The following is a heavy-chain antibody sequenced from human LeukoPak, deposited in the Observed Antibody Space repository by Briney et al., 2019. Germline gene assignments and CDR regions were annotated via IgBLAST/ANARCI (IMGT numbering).Heavy chain of an antibody. CDR1: GFTFSSYA. CDR3: AKGSSSSPSTYYYYYMDV. Sequence: TGGSLRLSCAASGFTFSSYAMSWVRQAPGKGLAWVSAISGSGGSTYYADSVKGRFTISRDNSKNTLYLQMNSLRAEDTAVYYCAKGSSSSPSTYYYYYMDVWGKGTTVTVSS. V-gene: IGHV3-23*01. D-gene: IGHD6-6*01. CDR2: ISGSGGST. J-gene: IGHJ6*03.